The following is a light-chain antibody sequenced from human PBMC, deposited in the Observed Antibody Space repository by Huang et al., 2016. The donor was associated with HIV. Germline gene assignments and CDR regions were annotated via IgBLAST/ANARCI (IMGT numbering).Light chain of an antibody. CDR2: ATS. CDR1: QHISSY. CDR3: QQTDRFSIT. J-gene: IGKJ5*01. Sequence: DIQMTQSPSSVSASVGERVTITCRASQHISSYVAWYQQKPGKAPKLLIYATSTLQSGVPSRVSGSSSGTEFTLTISSLQPEDFATYYCQQTDRFSITFGQGTRLEIK. V-gene: IGKV1-12*01.